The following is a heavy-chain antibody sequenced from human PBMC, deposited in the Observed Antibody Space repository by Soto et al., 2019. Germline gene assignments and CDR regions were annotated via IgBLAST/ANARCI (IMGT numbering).Heavy chain of an antibody. J-gene: IGHJ4*02. V-gene: IGHV3-43*01. Sequence: PGGSLRLSCAASGFTFDDYTMHWVRQAPGKGLEWVSLINWDGDSTYYADSVKGRFTISRDNSKNSLNLQMNNLRTEDTALYYCAKDLMPHSGTYAFDHWGQGTLVTVSS. D-gene: IGHD1-26*01. CDR3: AKDLMPHSGTYAFDH. CDR1: GFTFDDYT. CDR2: INWDGDST.